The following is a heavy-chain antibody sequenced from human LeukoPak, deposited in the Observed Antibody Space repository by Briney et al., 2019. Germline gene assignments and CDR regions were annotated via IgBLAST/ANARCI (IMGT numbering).Heavy chain of an antibody. CDR1: GFTFSTYW. Sequence: GGSLRLSCSASGFTFSTYWKSWVRQAPGKGLEWVTNMRRDGNEIYYLDSVRGRFTISRDNAKNSLYLQMNSLRVEDTAVYYCARQQLAAAGDFDYWSQGTLVTVSS. CDR3: ARQQLAAAGDFDY. D-gene: IGHD6-13*01. J-gene: IGHJ4*02. CDR2: MRRDGNEI. V-gene: IGHV3-7*01.